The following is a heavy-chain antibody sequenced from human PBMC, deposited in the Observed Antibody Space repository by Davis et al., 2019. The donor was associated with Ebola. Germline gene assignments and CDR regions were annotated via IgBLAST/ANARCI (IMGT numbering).Heavy chain of an antibody. Sequence: SETLSLTCTVSRGSISSSSYYWGWIRQPPGKGLEWLGELNHSGSTNYNPSLKSRVTISVDTSKNQFSLKLSSVTAADTAVYYCARGRQMGWFDPWGQGTLVTVSS. CDR2: LNHSGST. V-gene: IGHV4-39*07. J-gene: IGHJ5*02. CDR1: RGSISSSSYY. CDR3: ARGRQMGWFDP. D-gene: IGHD5-24*01.